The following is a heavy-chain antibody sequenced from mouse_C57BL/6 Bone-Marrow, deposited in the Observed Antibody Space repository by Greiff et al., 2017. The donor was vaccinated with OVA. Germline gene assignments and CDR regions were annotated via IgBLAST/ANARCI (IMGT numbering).Heavy chain of an antibody. CDR3: ASGPYYGNYGFAY. CDR1: GYTFTSYG. V-gene: IGHV1-81*01. CDR2: IYPRSGNT. Sequence: VQVVESGAELARPGASVKLSCKASGYTFTSYGISWVKQRTGQGLEWIGEIYPRSGNTYYNEKFKGKATLTADKSSSTAYMELRSLTSEDSAVYFCASGPYYGNYGFAYWGQGTLVTVSA. D-gene: IGHD2-1*01. J-gene: IGHJ3*01.